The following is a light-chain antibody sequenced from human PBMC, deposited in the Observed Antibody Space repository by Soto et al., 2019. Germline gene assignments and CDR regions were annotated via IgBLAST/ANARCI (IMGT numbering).Light chain of an antibody. CDR3: VLYMGRGIWV. J-gene: IGLJ3*02. CDR1: SGSVSTNNY. V-gene: IGLV8-61*01. Sequence: QTVVTQEPSFSVSPGGTVTLTCALSSGSVSTNNYPSWCQQTPGQPPRTLIFRTNTRSSGVPDRFSGSILGSKAALTITGAQADDESEYCCVLYMGRGIWVFGGGTKLAVL. CDR2: RTN.